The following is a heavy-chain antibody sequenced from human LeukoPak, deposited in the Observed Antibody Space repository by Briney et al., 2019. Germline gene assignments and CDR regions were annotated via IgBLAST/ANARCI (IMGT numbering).Heavy chain of an antibody. CDR2: ISGSGANT. V-gene: IGHV3-23*01. CDR3: ARGGGYGYSGYDYFDF. J-gene: IGHJ4*02. CDR1: GFTFSTYA. D-gene: IGHD5-12*01. Sequence: QPGGSLRLSCAASGFTFSTYAMSWVRQAPGKGLEWVSTISGSGANTYYADSVRGRFTISRDNSKNTLYLQMNSLRDEDTAVYYCARGGGYGYSGYDYFDFWGQGTLVTVSS.